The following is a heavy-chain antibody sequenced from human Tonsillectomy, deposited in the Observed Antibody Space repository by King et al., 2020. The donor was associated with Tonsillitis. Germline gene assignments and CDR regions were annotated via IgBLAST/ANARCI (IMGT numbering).Heavy chain of an antibody. CDR2: ISYDGSNK. J-gene: IGHJ4*02. CDR1: GFTFSAYG. V-gene: IGHV3-30*03. D-gene: IGHD6-19*01. CDR3: ATDGRAWAGIPTAPFDY. Sequence: VQLVESGGGVVQPGRSLRLSCAASGFTFSAYGMHWVRQAPGKGLEWVAVISYDGSNKYYADSVKGRFTISRDSSNNTLYLQMNSLIAEDTAVYYCATDGRAWAGIPTAPFDYWGQGTLVTVSS.